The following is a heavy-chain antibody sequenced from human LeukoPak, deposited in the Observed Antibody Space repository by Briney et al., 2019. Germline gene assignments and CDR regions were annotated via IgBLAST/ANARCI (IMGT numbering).Heavy chain of an antibody. Sequence: GGSLRLSCAASGFTFSIYWMSWFRQAPGKGLEWVAHIKKDGSEKNYVDSVKGRFTISRDNTKNSVYLQMNSLRAEDTAVYYCARDSDTAMVSRGFDYWGQGTLVTVSS. CDR2: IKKDGSEK. V-gene: IGHV3-7*01. D-gene: IGHD5-18*01. J-gene: IGHJ4*02. CDR1: GFTFSIYW. CDR3: ARDSDTAMVSRGFDY.